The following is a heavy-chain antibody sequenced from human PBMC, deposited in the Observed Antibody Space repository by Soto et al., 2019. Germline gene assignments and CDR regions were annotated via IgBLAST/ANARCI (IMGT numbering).Heavy chain of an antibody. Sequence: EVQLLESGGGLVQPGGSLRLSCAASGFTFSSYAMSWVRQAPGKGLEWVSAISGSGGSTYYADSVKGRFTISRDNSKNKLYLQMNSLRAEDTAVYYCAKDSLLGYCSSTSCSNDAFDIWGQGTMVTVSS. D-gene: IGHD2-2*01. CDR3: AKDSLLGYCSSTSCSNDAFDI. J-gene: IGHJ3*02. V-gene: IGHV3-23*01. CDR2: ISGSGGST. CDR1: GFTFSSYA.